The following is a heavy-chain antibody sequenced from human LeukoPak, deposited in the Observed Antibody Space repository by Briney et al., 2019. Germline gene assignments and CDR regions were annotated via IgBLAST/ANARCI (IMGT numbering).Heavy chain of an antibody. Sequence: PGGSLRLSCAASGFTFSSYWMSWVRQAPEKGLEWVANIKQDGSEKYYVDSVKGRFTISRDNAKNSLYLQMNSLRAEDTAVYYCARDNSILQYYYHGMDVWGQGTTVTVSS. CDR2: IKQDGSEK. J-gene: IGHJ6*02. CDR3: ARDNSILQYYYHGMDV. CDR1: GFTFSSYW. D-gene: IGHD4-11*01. V-gene: IGHV3-7*05.